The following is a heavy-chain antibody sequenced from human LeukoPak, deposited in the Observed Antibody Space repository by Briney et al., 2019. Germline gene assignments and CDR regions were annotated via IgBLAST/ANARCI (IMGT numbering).Heavy chain of an antibody. J-gene: IGHJ6*03. CDR2: IYTSGST. CDR1: GGSISSYY. D-gene: IGHD3-9*01. Sequence: SETLSLTCTVSGGSISSYYWSWIRQPAGKGLEWIGRIYTSGSTNYNPSLKSRVTMSVDTSKNQFSLKLSSVTAADTAVYYCARGPTYYDILTGYRHYYYYYMDVWGKGTTVTVSS. CDR3: ARGPTYYDILTGYRHYYYYYMDV. V-gene: IGHV4-4*07.